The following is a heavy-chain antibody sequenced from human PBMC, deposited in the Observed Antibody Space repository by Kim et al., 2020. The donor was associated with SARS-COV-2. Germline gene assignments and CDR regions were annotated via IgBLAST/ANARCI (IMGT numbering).Heavy chain of an antibody. J-gene: IGHJ4*02. V-gene: IGHV4-31*02. CDR3: ASGPPRYGYRYFDY. D-gene: IGHD5-18*01. Sequence: NPSLKGRVTRSVDTSKNQFSLKLSSVTAADTAVYYCASGPPRYGYRYFDYWGQGTLVTVSS.